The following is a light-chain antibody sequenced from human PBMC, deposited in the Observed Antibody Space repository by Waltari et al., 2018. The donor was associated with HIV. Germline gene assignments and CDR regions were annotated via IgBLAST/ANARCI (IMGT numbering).Light chain of an antibody. Sequence: EIVLTQSPGTVSLSPGESATLSCRASQSLTNNYLAWYQQRPGRTPRLLIYGTYIRATGIPDRFSGRGSGTDFFLTISRLEPEDFAMYYCQQYDTSPRATFGGGTKVEI. CDR3: QQYDTSPRAT. V-gene: IGKV3-20*01. CDR2: GTY. J-gene: IGKJ4*01. CDR1: QSLTNNY.